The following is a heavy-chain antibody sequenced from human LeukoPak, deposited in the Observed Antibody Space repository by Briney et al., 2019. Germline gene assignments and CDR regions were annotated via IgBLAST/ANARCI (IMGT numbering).Heavy chain of an antibody. D-gene: IGHD6-19*01. CDR1: VFTFSSYS. Sequence: PGGALILSCSASVFTFSSYSMNWVRQAPGKVLEWVSSISSSSSYIYYADSVKGRLTISRDNAKNSLYMQMNSLRAKDTAVYYCARVHSSGWSDYWGQGTLVTVSS. V-gene: IGHV3-21*01. CDR3: ARVHSSGWSDY. CDR2: ISSSSSYI. J-gene: IGHJ4*02.